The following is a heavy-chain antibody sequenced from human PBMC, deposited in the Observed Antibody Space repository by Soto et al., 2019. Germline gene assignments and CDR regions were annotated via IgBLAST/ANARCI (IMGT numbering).Heavy chain of an antibody. CDR3: ARDTIGGNSGLQH. V-gene: IGHV3-30-3*01. Sequence: PGGSLRLSCAASGFTFSSYAMHWVRQAPGKGLEWVAVISYDGSNKYYADSVKGRFTISRDNSKNTLYLQMNSLRAEDTAVYYCARDTIGGNSGLQHWGKGTLFTVSS. D-gene: IGHD2-21*02. CDR2: ISYDGSNK. CDR1: GFTFSSYA. J-gene: IGHJ1*01.